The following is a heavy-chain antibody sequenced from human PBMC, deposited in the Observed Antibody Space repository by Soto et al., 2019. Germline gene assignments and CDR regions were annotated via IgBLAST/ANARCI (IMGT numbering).Heavy chain of an antibody. Sequence: GAEVKKPGESLKISCKGSGYTFNTYWIGWVRQMPGKGLEWMGVMYPDDSDIRYSPSFQGQVTISADRSTSTAYLQWSSLKASDTAMYYCARRNYYDTSGYYYFDDWGQGTLVTVSS. CDR2: MYPDDSDI. D-gene: IGHD3-22*01. CDR3: ARRNYYDTSGYYYFDD. CDR1: GYTFNTYW. J-gene: IGHJ4*02. V-gene: IGHV5-51*01.